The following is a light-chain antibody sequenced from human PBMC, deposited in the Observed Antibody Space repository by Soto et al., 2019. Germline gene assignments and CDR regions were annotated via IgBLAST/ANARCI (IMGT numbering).Light chain of an antibody. V-gene: IGLV2-14*01. CDR1: SSDVGGYNS. Sequence: QSVLTQPASVSGSPGQSITISCSGSSSDVGGYNSVSWYQQHPGKAPKLLIYEVTNRPSGVSNRFSGSKSGSTASLTISWLQAEDEADYYCNSYTSSGTYVFGTVTKLTVL. CDR2: EVT. CDR3: NSYTSSGTYV. J-gene: IGLJ1*01.